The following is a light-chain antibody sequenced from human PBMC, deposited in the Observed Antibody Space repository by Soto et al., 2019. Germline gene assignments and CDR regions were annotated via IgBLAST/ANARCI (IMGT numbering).Light chain of an antibody. CDR1: QSISSY. CDR3: QQSYSTLAT. J-gene: IGKJ1*01. CDR2: AAS. Sequence: ITQYRSSLSASVWDSVAIGWRASQSISSYLNWYQQKPGKAPKLLIYAASSLQSGVPSRFGGSGSGTDFTLTISSLQPEDFATYYCQQSYSTLATFGQGTKVDIK. V-gene: IGKV1-39*01.